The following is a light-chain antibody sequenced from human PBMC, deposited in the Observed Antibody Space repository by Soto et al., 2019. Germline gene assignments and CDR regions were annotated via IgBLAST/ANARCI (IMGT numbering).Light chain of an antibody. J-gene: IGKJ2*01. V-gene: IGKV3-20*01. CDR1: QSVSSSY. CDR3: QQYGSSHPYT. Sequence: EIVLPQSPGTLSLSPGERATLSCRASQSVSSSYLAWYQQKPGQAPRLLIYGASSRATGIPDRFSGSGSGTDFTLTISRLEPEDFAVYYCQQYGSSHPYTFGQGTKLEIK. CDR2: GAS.